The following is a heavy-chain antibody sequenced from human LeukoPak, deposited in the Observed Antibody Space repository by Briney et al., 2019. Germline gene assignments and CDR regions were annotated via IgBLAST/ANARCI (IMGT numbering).Heavy chain of an antibody. J-gene: IGHJ3*02. CDR2: ISYDGSNK. Sequence: GGSLRLSCAASGFTFSSYAMHWVRQAPGKGLEWVAVISYDGSNKYYADSVKGRFTISRDNSKNTLYLQMNSLRAEDTAVYYCARVQGHPPNGLDIWGQGTMVTVSS. V-gene: IGHV3-30-3*01. D-gene: IGHD2-8*01. CDR1: GFTFSSYA. CDR3: ARVQGHPPNGLDI.